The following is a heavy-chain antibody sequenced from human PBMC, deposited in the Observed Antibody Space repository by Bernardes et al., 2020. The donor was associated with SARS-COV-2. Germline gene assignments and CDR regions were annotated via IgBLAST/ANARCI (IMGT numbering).Heavy chain of an antibody. CDR1: GFTFRDSY. V-gene: IGHV3-11*01. D-gene: IGHD1-26*01. Sequence: VGPLLLSCAASGFTFRDSYMSWIRQAPGPGLAWVSYLSSSGRTLYYADSVKGRFTISRDNAKNSLYLQMNSLRAEDTAVYYCARDMVVGATDYYYGMDVWGQETTVTVSS. J-gene: IGHJ6*02. CDR3: ARDMVVGATDYYYGMDV. CDR2: LSSSGRTL.